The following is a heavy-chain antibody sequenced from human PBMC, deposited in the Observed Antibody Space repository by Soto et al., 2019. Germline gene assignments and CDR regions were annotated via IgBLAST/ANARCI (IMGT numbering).Heavy chain of an antibody. CDR2: IYYRGST. D-gene: IGHD2-2*01. V-gene: IGHV4-39*01. Sequence: SETLSVTCTVSGDSISSSLYYWGWVRQPPGKGLEWIGSIYYRGSTYYSPSLKSRVTISVDTSKNQFSLKLSSVTAADTAVYYCARHLHPTTGYCPSTSCYHFDYWGQGTLVTVSS. J-gene: IGHJ4*02. CDR3: ARHLHPTTGYCPSTSCYHFDY. CDR1: GDSISSSLYY.